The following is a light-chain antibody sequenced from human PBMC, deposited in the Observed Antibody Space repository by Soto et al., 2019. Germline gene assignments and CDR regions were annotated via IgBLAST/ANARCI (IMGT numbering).Light chain of an antibody. CDR1: SSDVGAYDY. CDR2: KVS. Sequence: QSALTQPASVSGSPGQSITISCTGTSSDVGAYDYVSWYQQHPDKAPKLMIYKVSNRPSGVSNRFSGSKSVNTATLTISGLQADDEADYYCSSYTSSSTRVFGTGTKLTVL. V-gene: IGLV2-14*03. CDR3: SSYTSSSTRV. J-gene: IGLJ1*01.